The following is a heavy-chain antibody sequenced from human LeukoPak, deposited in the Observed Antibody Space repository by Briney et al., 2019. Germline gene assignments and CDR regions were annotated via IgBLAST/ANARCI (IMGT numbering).Heavy chain of an antibody. V-gene: IGHV1-8*01. CDR2: MNPNSGNT. J-gene: IGHJ6*02. CDR3: ALSSGWHDYYYYGTDV. CDR1: GYTFTSYD. D-gene: IGHD6-19*01. Sequence: ASVKVSCKASGYTFTSYDINWVRQATGQGLEWMGWMNPNSGNTGYAQKFQGRVTMTRNTSISTAYMELSSLRSEDTAVYYCALSSGWHDYYYYGTDVWGQGTTVTVSS.